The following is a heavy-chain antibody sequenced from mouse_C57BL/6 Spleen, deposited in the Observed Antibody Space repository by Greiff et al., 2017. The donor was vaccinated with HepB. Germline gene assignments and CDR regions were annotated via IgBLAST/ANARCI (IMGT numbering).Heavy chain of an antibody. J-gene: IGHJ4*01. CDR3: TTHVPVSFPYAMDY. D-gene: IGHD1-1*01. CDR1: GFNIKDYY. V-gene: IGHV14-1*01. CDR2: IDPEDGDT. Sequence: EVKLVESGAELVRPGASVKLSCTASGFNIKDYYMHWVKQRPEQGLEWIGRIDPEDGDTEYAPKFQGKATMTADTSSNTAYLQLSSLTSEDTAVYYCTTHVPVSFPYAMDYWGQGTSVTVSS.